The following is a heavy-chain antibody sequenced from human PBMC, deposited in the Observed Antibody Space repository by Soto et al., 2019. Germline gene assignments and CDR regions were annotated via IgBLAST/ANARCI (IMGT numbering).Heavy chain of an antibody. J-gene: IGHJ6*02. Sequence: ASVKVSCKASGYTFSSYGINWVRQAPGQGLEWLGLVSPYDGYTNYAQILQGRVTMTTDTSTKTAYMEVRSIRSDDTAVYYCARGGYYDSSGSRNYFYYGMNVWGQGTTVTVSS. CDR3: ARGGYYDSSGSRNYFYYGMNV. CDR1: GYTFSSYG. V-gene: IGHV1-18*01. CDR2: VSPYDGYT. D-gene: IGHD3-22*01.